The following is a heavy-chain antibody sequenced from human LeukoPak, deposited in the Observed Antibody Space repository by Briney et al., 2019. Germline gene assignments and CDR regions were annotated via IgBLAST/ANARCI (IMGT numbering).Heavy chain of an antibody. D-gene: IGHD4-11*01. CDR3: ARVVDHDYSDYYLDY. J-gene: IGHJ4*02. CDR1: GFTFSSYS. Sequence: GGSLRLSCAASGFTFSSYSMNWVRQAPGKGLEWVSSISSSSSYIYYADSVKGRFTISRDNSKNTLFLQMNSLRAEDTAVYYCARVVDHDYSDYYLDYWGQGTLVTVSS. V-gene: IGHV3-21*04. CDR2: ISSSSSYI.